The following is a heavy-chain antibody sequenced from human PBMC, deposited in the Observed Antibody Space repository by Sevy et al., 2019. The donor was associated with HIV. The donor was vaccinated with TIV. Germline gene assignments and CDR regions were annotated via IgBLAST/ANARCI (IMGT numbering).Heavy chain of an antibody. V-gene: IGHV3-48*02. J-gene: IGHJ4*02. Sequence: GGSLRLSCAASGFTFSSYSMNWVRQAPGKGLEWVSYISSSSSTIYYADSVKGRFTISRDNAKNSLYLQMNSLRDEDTAGYYCARDPTPSSYYDFWSGYYFLDYWGQGTLVTVSS. CDR2: ISSSSSTI. CDR1: GFTFSSYS. CDR3: ARDPTPSSYYDFWSGYYFLDY. D-gene: IGHD3-3*01.